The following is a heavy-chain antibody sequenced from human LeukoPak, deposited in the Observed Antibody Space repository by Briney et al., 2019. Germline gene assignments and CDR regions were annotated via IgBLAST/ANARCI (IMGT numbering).Heavy chain of an antibody. CDR1: GFTFSSYA. CDR3: ARGSGYYYGNFDY. Sequence: PGRSLRLSCAASGFTFSSYAMHWVRQAPGKGLEWVAVIWYDGSNKYYADSVKGRFTISRDNSKNTLYLQMNSLGAEDTAVYYCARGSGYYYGNFDYWGQGTLVTVSS. V-gene: IGHV3-33*01. CDR2: IWYDGSNK. D-gene: IGHD3-22*01. J-gene: IGHJ4*02.